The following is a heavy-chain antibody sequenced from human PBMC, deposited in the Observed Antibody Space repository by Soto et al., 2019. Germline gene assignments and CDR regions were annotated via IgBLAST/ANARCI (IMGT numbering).Heavy chain of an antibody. CDR1: GFTFRNYD. CDR3: ARTDIVFYGLDV. CDR2: ISAAGDQ. D-gene: IGHD1-26*01. J-gene: IGHJ6*02. V-gene: IGHV3-13*05. Sequence: EVQLVESGGGLVQPGGSLRLSCEASGFTFRNYDMQWVRQGTGKGLEWDSGISAAGDQDYADSVEGRFTISRENAQNSFFLQMNSLIVGDTDVYYCARTDIVFYGLDVWGQGTTVIVSS.